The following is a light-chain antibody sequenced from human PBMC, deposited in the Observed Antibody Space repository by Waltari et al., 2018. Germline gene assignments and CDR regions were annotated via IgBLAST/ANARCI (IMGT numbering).Light chain of an antibody. CDR2: EAS. J-gene: IGKJ4*01. CDR1: QSVSRS. V-gene: IGKV3-11*02. CDR3: QQRSVWPVT. Sequence: EIVLTQSPATLSLSPGERVTLSCRASQSVSRSLGWFLQKPGQAPKLRIYEASNRAPRLPGRFSGSGFGRDFTLTISSLEPEDCVVYYCQQRSVWPVTFGGGTKLEI.